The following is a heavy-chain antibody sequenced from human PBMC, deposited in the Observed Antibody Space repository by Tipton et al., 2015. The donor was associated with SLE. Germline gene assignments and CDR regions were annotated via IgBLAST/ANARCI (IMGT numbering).Heavy chain of an antibody. CDR1: GGSITNHY. Sequence: TLSLTCTVSGGSITNHYWNWIRQPAGKGLEWIGHIYTRGITNYNPSLRSRVTISRDTSQNQFSVKMTSVTAADTAVYFCARTKYYDFWRGYSMFDFWGQGTLVTVSS. CDR2: IYTRGIT. D-gene: IGHD3-3*01. V-gene: IGHV4-4*07. CDR3: ARTKYYDFWRGYSMFDF. J-gene: IGHJ4*02.